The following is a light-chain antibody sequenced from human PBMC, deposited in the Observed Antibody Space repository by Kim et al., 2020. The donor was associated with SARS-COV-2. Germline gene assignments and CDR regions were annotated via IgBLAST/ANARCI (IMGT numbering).Light chain of an antibody. CDR2: SAS. CDR3: QQYSEYPYT. CDR1: QSVSVC. J-gene: IGKJ2*01. V-gene: IGKV1-5*03. Sequence: DIQMTQSPSTLSASVGDRVTITCRASQSVSVCLAWYQQKAGEAPGLLIYSASNLESGVPSRFTGSGSGTEFTLTIDSLRPDDFASYYCQQYSEYPYTFGQGTKLEI.